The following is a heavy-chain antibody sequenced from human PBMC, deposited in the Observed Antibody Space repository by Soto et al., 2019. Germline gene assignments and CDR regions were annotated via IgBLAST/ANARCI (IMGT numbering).Heavy chain of an antibody. D-gene: IGHD5-12*01. CDR1: GFTIRNYA. Sequence: EVQVLESGGDLVQPGGSLRLSCAASGFTIRNYAMSWVRQAPGKALEWVSGISGSSDRTYYADSVKGRFTFSKDTSSNTLYLQMNSLRVEDTAVYHCEGSWTWGQGTMVTVSS. J-gene: IGHJ3*01. V-gene: IGHV3-23*01. CDR2: ISGSSDRT. CDR3: EGSWT.